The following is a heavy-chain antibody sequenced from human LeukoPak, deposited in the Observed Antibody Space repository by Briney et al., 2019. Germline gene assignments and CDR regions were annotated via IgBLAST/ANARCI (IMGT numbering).Heavy chain of an antibody. CDR3: ARGASRRRDFDY. V-gene: IGHV4-34*01. J-gene: IGHJ4*02. Sequence: GSLRLSCAASGFTFSSYAMSWIRQPPGKGLEWIGEINHSGSTNYNPSLKSRVTISVDTSKNQFSLKLSSVTAADTAVYYCARGASRRRDFDYWGQGTLVTVSS. CDR2: INHSGST. D-gene: IGHD6-13*01. CDR1: GFTFSSYA.